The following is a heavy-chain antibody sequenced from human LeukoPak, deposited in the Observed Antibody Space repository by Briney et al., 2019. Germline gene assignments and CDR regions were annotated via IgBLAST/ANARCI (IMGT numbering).Heavy chain of an antibody. Sequence: GGSLRLSCAASGFTFSSYDMHCVRQVTGKGLEWVSAIGTAGDPSYPGSVKGRFTISREIAKNSLYLQMNSLRDGDTAVYYCVRASRGWYYFDYWGQGTLVTVSS. CDR2: IGTAGDP. J-gene: IGHJ4*02. D-gene: IGHD6-19*01. V-gene: IGHV3-13*05. CDR1: GFTFSSYD. CDR3: VRASRGWYYFDY.